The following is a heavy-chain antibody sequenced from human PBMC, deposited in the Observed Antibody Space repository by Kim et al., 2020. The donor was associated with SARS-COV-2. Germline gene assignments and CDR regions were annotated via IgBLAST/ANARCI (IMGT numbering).Heavy chain of an antibody. V-gene: IGHV4-61*01. CDR1: GGSVSSGSYY. Sequence: SETLSLTCTVSGGSVSSGSYYWNWIRQPPGKGLEWIGYIYYSGSTNYNPSLKSRVTISVDTSKNQFSLKLSSVTAADTAVYYCARAGEDSSGQTNIDIWGQGTMVTVSS. J-gene: IGHJ3*02. D-gene: IGHD3-22*01. CDR2: IYYSGST. CDR3: ARAGEDSSGQTNIDI.